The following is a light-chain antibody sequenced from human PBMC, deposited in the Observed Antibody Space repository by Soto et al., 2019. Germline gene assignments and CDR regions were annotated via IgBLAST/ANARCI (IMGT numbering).Light chain of an antibody. Sequence: EIVMTPSPATLSVSPVERATLSCRASQSVSSNLAWYQQKPGQAPRLLFYGASTRATGIPARCSGSGSGTEFTLTISSLQSEDFAVYYCQQYNNWPQSITFGQGTRLEIK. V-gene: IGKV3-15*01. CDR1: QSVSSN. CDR2: GAS. CDR3: QQYNNWPQSIT. J-gene: IGKJ5*01.